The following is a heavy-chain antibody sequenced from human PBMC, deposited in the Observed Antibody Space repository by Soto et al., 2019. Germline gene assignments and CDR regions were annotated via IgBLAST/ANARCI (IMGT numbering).Heavy chain of an antibody. Sequence: PSETLSLTCTVSGGSISSGDYYWSWIRQPPGKGLEWIGYIYYSGSTYYNPSLKSRVTISVDTSKNQFSLKPSSVTAADTAVYYCARDLGPRWLQSLYYYGMDVWGQGTTVTVSS. CDR3: ARDLGPRWLQSLYYYGMDV. CDR1: GGSISSGDYY. J-gene: IGHJ6*02. CDR2: IYYSGST. V-gene: IGHV4-30-4*01. D-gene: IGHD5-12*01.